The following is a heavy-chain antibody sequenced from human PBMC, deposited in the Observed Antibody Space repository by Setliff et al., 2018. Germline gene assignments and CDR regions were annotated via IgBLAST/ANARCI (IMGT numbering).Heavy chain of an antibody. CDR3: ARDALEWQRLGNYYYNGMDV. CDR2: ISALNGNT. J-gene: IGHJ6*02. CDR1: GYSFTSYG. D-gene: IGHD3-3*01. V-gene: IGHV1-18*01. Sequence: AAVKVSCKASGYSFTSYGISWVRQAPGQGPQWMGWISALNGNTNYAQNLQDRVTMTTDTSTSTAYMELRTLRSDDTAVYYCARDALEWQRLGNYYYNGMDVWGQGTTVTVSS.